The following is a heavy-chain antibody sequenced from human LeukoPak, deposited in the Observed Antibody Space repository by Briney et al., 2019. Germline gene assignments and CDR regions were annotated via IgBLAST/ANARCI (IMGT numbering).Heavy chain of an antibody. D-gene: IGHD6-19*01. CDR2: IYYSGST. V-gene: IGHV4-39*01. Sequence: SETLSLTCTVSGGSISSSSYYWGWIRQPPGKWLEWIGSIYYSGSTYYNPSLKSRVTISVDTSKNQFSLKLSSVTAADTPVYYCARDLGIAVAKTISTWFDPWGQGTLVTVSS. CDR1: GGSISSSSYY. CDR3: ARDLGIAVAKTISTWFDP. J-gene: IGHJ5*02.